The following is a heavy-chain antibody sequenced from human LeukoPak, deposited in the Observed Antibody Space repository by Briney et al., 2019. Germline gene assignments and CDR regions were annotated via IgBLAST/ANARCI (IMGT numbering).Heavy chain of an antibody. D-gene: IGHD3-16*01. V-gene: IGHV4-30-2*01. CDR3: ARDWGLKRFDY. CDR1: GGSISSGGYS. Sequence: SETLSLTCAVSGGSISSGGYSWSWIRQPPGKGLEWIGYIYHSGSTNYNPSLRSRVTISVDTSKNQFSLKLSSVTAADTAVYYCARDWGLKRFDYWGQGTLVTVSS. CDR2: IYHSGST. J-gene: IGHJ4*02.